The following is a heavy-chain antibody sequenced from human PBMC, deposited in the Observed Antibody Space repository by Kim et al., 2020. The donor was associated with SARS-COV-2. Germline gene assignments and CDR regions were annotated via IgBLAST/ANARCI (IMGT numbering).Heavy chain of an antibody. CDR1: GGSVSSGSYY. J-gene: IGHJ4*03. CDR3: ARGTYCRSTSCYDY. D-gene: IGHD2-2*01. CDR2: IYYSGST. V-gene: IGHV4-61*01. Sequence: SETLSLTCTVSGGSVSSGSYYWSWIRQPPGKGLEWTGYIYYSGSTNYNPSLKSRVTISVDTSKNQFSLKLSPVTAADTAVYYCARGTYCRSTSCYDYWG.